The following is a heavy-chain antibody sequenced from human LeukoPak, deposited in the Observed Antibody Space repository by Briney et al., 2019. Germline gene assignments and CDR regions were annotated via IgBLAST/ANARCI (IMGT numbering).Heavy chain of an antibody. J-gene: IGHJ4*02. Sequence: GSLRLSCAASGFTFSSYWMNWVRQAPGKGLVWVSRIASDGSSTTYADSVKGRFSISRDNAKNTLYLQMNSLRVEDTAVYYCARGRPHGDDYWGQGTLVTVSS. D-gene: IGHD4-17*01. V-gene: IGHV3-74*01. CDR1: GFTFSSYW. CDR2: IASDGSST. CDR3: ARGRPHGDDY.